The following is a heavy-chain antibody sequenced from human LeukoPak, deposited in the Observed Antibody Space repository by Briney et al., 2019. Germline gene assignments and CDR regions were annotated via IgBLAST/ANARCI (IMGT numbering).Heavy chain of an antibody. CDR2: ISGSGGST. J-gene: IGHJ3*02. V-gene: IGHV3-23*01. CDR3: AKVSMIVVVIYAFDI. CDR1: GFTFSSYS. D-gene: IGHD3-22*01. Sequence: PGGSLRLSCAASGFTFSSYSMMWVRQAPGKGLEWVSAISGSGGSTYYADSVKGRFTISRDNSKNTLYLQMNSLRAEDTAVYYCAKVSMIVVVIYAFDIWGQGTMVTVSS.